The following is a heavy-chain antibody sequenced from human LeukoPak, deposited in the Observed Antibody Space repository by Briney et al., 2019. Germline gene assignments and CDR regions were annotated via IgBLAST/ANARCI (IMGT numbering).Heavy chain of an antibody. J-gene: IGHJ4*02. Sequence: GGSLRLSCTGSGFTVSSSYMSWVRQTPGKGLEWVSVMYSGGTTYYADSVKGRFTISRDSSKNTVNLQMDSLRAEDTAVYYCARDRRDGYCLGHWGQGTLVTVSS. CDR1: GFTVSSSY. CDR3: ARDRRDGYCLGH. CDR2: MYSGGTT. V-gene: IGHV3-66*01. D-gene: IGHD5-24*01.